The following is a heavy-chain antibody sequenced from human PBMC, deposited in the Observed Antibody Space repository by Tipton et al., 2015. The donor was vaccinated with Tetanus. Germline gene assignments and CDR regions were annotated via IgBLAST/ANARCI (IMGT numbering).Heavy chain of an antibody. V-gene: IGHV3-23*04. CDR3: AKDLYDFWSGYIEPGAFDI. J-gene: IGHJ3*02. CDR2: ISGSGGST. D-gene: IGHD3-3*01. CDR1: GGTFSSYA. Sequence: QLVQSGAEVKKPGSSVKVSCKASGGTFSSYAMSWVRQAPGKGLEWVSAISGSGGSTYYADSVKGRFTISRDNSKNTLYLQMNSLRAEDTAVYYCAKDLYDFWSGYIEPGAFDIWGQGTMVTVSS.